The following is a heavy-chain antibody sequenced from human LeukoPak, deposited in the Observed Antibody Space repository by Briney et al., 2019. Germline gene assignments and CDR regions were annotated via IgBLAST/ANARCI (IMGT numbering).Heavy chain of an antibody. V-gene: IGHV4-4*07. CDR1: GGSISSYY. CDR3: ARRSSVGAFDY. D-gene: IGHD1-26*01. Sequence: SETLSLTCTVSGGSISSYYWSWIRQPAGKGLEWLGRIYTSGSTNYNPSLKSRVTMSVDTSKNQLSLKLSYVTAADTAVYYCARRSSVGAFDYWGQGTLVTVSS. CDR2: IYTSGST. J-gene: IGHJ4*02.